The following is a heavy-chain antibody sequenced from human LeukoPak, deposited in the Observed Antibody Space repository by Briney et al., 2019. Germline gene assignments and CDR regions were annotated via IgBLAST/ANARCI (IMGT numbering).Heavy chain of an antibody. CDR2: IRYDGSNK. V-gene: IGHV3-30*02. D-gene: IGHD3-22*01. CDR1: GFTFSSYG. CDR3: ARNYYDSSGYYYPFDP. J-gene: IGHJ5*02. Sequence: GGSLRLSCAASGFTFSSYGMHWVRQAPGKGLEWVAFIRYDGSNKYYADSVKGRFTISRDNAKNSLYLQMNSLRAEDTAVYYCARNYYDSSGYYYPFDPWGQGTLVTVSS.